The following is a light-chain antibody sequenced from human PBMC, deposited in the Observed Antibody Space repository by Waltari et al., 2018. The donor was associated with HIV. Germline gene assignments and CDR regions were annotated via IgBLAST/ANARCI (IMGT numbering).Light chain of an antibody. CDR1: SSNIGTDY. CDR2: DND. V-gene: IGLV1-51*01. J-gene: IGLJ3*02. CDR3: GTGDRSLGGGV. Sequence: QSVLTQPPSVSAAPGQKVAISCSVSSSNIGTDYVSWYPHVPGSAPKLLIYDNDNRPSVTPDRCSGSKSGTSATLDITGLQTGDGADYYCGTGDRSLGGGVFGGRTKLTVL.